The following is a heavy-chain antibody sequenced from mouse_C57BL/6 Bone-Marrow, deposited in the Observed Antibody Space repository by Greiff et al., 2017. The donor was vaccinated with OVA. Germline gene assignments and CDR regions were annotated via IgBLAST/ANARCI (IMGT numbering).Heavy chain of an antibody. Sequence: EVQVVESGGDLVKPGGSLKLSCAASGFTFSSYGMSWVRQTPDKRLEWVATISSGGSYTYYPASVKGRFTISRDNAKNTLYLQMSSLKSEDTAMYYCARLLYYDYDEGAMDYWGQGTSVTVSS. CDR2: ISSGGSYT. D-gene: IGHD2-4*01. J-gene: IGHJ4*01. CDR3: ARLLYYDYDEGAMDY. CDR1: GFTFSSYG. V-gene: IGHV5-6*01.